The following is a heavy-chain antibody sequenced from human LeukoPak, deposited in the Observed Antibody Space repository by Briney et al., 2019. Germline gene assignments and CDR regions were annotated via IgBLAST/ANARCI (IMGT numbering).Heavy chain of an antibody. J-gene: IGHJ4*02. CDR2: INYSGST. V-gene: IGHV4-34*01. CDR1: GGSFSGYY. Sequence: PSETLSLTCAVYGGSFSGYYWSWIRQPPGKGLEWIGEINYSGSTNYNPSLKSRVTISVDTSKNQFSLKLSSVTAADTAVYYCARDRPLLGYCSSTSCYGFDYWGQGTLVTVSS. CDR3: ARDRPLLGYCSSTSCYGFDY. D-gene: IGHD2-2*01.